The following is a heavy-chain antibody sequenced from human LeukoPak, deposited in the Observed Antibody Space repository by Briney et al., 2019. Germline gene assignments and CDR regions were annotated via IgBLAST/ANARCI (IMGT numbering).Heavy chain of an antibody. CDR3: ARDTTVTTFDYYYGMDV. Sequence: RSGGSLRLSCAASGFTFGDYYMSWIRQAPGKGLEWVSYISSSGSTIYYADSVKGRFTISRDNAKNSLYLQMNSLRAEDTAVYYCARDTTVTTFDYYYGMDVWGQGTTVTVSS. CDR2: ISSSGSTI. D-gene: IGHD4-17*01. V-gene: IGHV3-11*01. J-gene: IGHJ6*02. CDR1: GFTFGDYY.